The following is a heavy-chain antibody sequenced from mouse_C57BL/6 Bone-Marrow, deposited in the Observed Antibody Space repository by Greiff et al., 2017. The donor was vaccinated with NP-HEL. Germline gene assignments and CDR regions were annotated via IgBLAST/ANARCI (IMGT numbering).Heavy chain of an antibody. D-gene: IGHD2-1*01. CDR1: GYTFTDYE. CDR2: IDPETGGT. J-gene: IGHJ4*01. CDR3: TRDYGNYVYYAMDY. V-gene: IGHV1-15*01. Sequence: VKLMESGAELVRPGASVTLSCKASGYTFTDYEMHWVKQTPVHGLEWIGAIDPETGGTAYNQKFKGKAILTADKSSSTAYMELRSLTSEDSAVYYCTRDYGNYVYYAMDYWGQGTSVTVSS.